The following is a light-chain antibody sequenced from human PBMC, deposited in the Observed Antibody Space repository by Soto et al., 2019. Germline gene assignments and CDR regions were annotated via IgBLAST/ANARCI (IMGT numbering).Light chain of an antibody. Sequence: QSALTQPASVSGSPGQSVTISCTGTSSDVGGYDYVSWYQQHPGTAPKLMLYEVNNRPSGVSNRFSGSKSGNTASLIISGLQTEDEADYYCGSYSSTTTREVFGTGTKVTVL. J-gene: IGLJ1*01. CDR3: GSYSSTTTREV. CDR2: EVN. V-gene: IGLV2-14*01. CDR1: SSDVGGYDY.